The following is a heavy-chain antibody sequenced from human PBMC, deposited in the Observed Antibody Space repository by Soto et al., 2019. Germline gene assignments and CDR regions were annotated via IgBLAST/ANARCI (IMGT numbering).Heavy chain of an antibody. J-gene: IGHJ5*02. CDR1: GYTFTGYY. CDR2: INPNSGGT. V-gene: IGHV1-2*04. CDR3: ARGEYYDFWSGYSRNWFDP. D-gene: IGHD3-3*01. Sequence: ASVKVSCKASGYTFTGYYMHWVRQAPGQGLEWMGWINPNSGGTNYAQKFQGWVTMTRDTSISTAYMELSRLRSDDTAVYYCARGEYYDFWSGYSRNWFDPWGQGTLVTGLL.